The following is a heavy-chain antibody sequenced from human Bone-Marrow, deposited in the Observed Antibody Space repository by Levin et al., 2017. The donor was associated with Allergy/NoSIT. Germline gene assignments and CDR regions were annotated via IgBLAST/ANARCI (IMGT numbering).Heavy chain of an antibody. CDR2: IKEDGSEK. D-gene: IGHD1-26*01. J-gene: IGHJ4*02. V-gene: IGHV3-7*01. Sequence: GESLKISCAASGFTFSKYWMTWVRQAPGKGLEWVANIKEDGSEKNYVDSVKGRFTISRDNAESSLYLQMNSLRAEDTAVYYCTNINSGRSYGDCFDYWGQGTLVTVSS. CDR3: TNINSGRSYGDCFDY. CDR1: GFTFSKYW.